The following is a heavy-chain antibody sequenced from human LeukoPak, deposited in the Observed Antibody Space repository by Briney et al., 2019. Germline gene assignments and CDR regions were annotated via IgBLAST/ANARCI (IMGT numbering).Heavy chain of an antibody. J-gene: IGHJ4*02. Sequence: PGGSLRLSCAASGFTFSSYWMHWVRQAPGKGLVWVSRINSDGSSTSYADSVKGRFTISRDNAKNTLYLQMNSLRAEDPAVYYCARGKYYYDSMGRWGQGTLVTVSS. D-gene: IGHD3-22*01. CDR1: GFTFSSYW. V-gene: IGHV3-74*01. CDR3: ARGKYYYDSMGR. CDR2: INSDGSST.